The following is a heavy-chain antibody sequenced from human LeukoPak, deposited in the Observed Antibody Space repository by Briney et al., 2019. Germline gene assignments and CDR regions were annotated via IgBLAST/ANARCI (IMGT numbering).Heavy chain of an antibody. V-gene: IGHV4-61*02. J-gene: IGHJ5*02. CDR3: ARGGQSTIRKPRRLQNPNWFDP. D-gene: IGHD5/OR15-5a*01. CDR2: IYTSGST. CDR1: GGSISSSSYY. Sequence: SETLSLTCTVSGGSISSSSYYWSWIRQPAGKGLEWIGRIYTSGSTNYNPSLKSRVTMSVDTSKNQFSLKLSSVTAADTAVYYCARGGQSTIRKPRRLQNPNWFDPWGQGTLVTVSS.